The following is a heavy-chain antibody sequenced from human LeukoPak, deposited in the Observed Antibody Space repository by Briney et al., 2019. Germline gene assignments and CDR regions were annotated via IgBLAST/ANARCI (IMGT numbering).Heavy chain of an antibody. CDR2: ISISGRPI. V-gene: IGHV3-48*03. J-gene: IGHJ4*02. Sequence: AGSLRLSCAASGFTFSSYEMNWVRQAPGKGLEWASYISISGRPIYYADSVKGRFTISRDNAKNSLYLQMNSLRAEDTAVYFCARDGGIHPDYWGPRTLVTVSS. CDR1: GFTFSSYE. CDR3: ARDGGIHPDY. D-gene: IGHD5-18*01.